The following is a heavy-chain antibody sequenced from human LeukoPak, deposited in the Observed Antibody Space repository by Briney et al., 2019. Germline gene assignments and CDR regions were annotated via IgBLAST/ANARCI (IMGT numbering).Heavy chain of an antibody. D-gene: IGHD2-15*01. J-gene: IGHJ5*02. CDR2: IIPILGMA. V-gene: IGHV1-69*04. CDR1: GGTFSTHP. Sequence: SVKVSCKASGGTFSTHPISWVRQAPGQGLEWMGKIIPILGMASYAQRFQGRVTITAEDSTSTAYMDLSSLTSDDTAVYYCARGGDVVVVAAINNWFDPWGQGTLVTVSS. CDR3: ARGGDVVVVAAINNWFDP.